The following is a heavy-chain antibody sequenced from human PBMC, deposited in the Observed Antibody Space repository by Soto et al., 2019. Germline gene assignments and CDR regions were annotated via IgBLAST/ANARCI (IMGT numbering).Heavy chain of an antibody. J-gene: IGHJ3*02. CDR3: ARDLTVTRGCTSTSCYYDAHDI. CDR1: GFTLGSYW. V-gene: IGHV3-7*01. D-gene: IGHD2-2*01. Sequence: PGGSLRLSCAASGFTLGSYWMSWVRQAPGMGPEWVANIQEDGSVKYYVDSVEGRFTISRDNAKNSLFLQMNSLRAEDTAVYYCARDLTVTRGCTSTSCYYDAHDIWGQGTMVTVSS. CDR2: IQEDGSVK.